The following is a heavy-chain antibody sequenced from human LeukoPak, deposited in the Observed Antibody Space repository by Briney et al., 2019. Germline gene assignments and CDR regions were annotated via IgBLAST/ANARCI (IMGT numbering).Heavy chain of an antibody. CDR2: INAGNGNT. J-gene: IGHJ4*02. V-gene: IGHV1-3*01. CDR3: ARGEIQLWLRFDY. CDR1: GYTFSRYG. D-gene: IGHD5-18*01. Sequence: ASVKVSCKASGYTFSRYGFSWVRQAPGQRLEWMGWINAGNGNTKYSQKFQGRVTITRDTSASTAYMELSSLRSEDTAVYYCARGEIQLWLRFDYWGQGTLVTVSS.